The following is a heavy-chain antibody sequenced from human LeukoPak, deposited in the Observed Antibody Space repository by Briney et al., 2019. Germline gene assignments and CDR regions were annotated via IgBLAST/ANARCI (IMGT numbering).Heavy chain of an antibody. J-gene: IGHJ4*02. V-gene: IGHV4-39*01. CDR1: GGSISSSDYY. Sequence: MPSETLSLTCTVSGGSISSSDYYWAWVRQPPGKGLEWVGSGYYSGSTYYNQSLKSRVTISVDTSKNQFSPKLYSVTAADTAVYYCARLLAAAKTDYFDYWGQGTKVTVSS. D-gene: IGHD6-13*01. CDR2: GYYSGST. CDR3: ARLLAAAKTDYFDY.